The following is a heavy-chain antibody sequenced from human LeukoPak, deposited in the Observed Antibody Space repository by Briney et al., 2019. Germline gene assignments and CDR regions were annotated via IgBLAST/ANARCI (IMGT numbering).Heavy chain of an antibody. V-gene: IGHV4-34*01. CDR3: ARQAGSGYSYGEPRPPALPRYYYYYMDV. Sequence: SETLSLTCAVYGGSFSGYYWSWIRQPPGKGLEWIGEINHSGSTNYNPSPKSRVTISVDTSKNQFSLKLSSVTAADTAVYYCARQAGSGYSYGEPRPPALPRYYYYYMDVWGKGTTVTISS. CDR1: GGSFSGYY. J-gene: IGHJ6*03. D-gene: IGHD5-18*01. CDR2: INHSGST.